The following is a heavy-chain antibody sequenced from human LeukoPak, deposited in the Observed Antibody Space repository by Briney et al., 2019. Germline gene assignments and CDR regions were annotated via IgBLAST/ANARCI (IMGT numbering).Heavy chain of an antibody. D-gene: IGHD3-10*01. Sequence: SNSVYYANSVKGRVTISRDDAKNSVYLKMNRLRGEDTAVYYCVRVVWRESAGLVNSWRGDYWGQGTLVTVSS. V-gene: IGHV3-21*06. CDR2: SNSV. J-gene: IGHJ4*02. CDR3: VRVVWRESAGLVNSWRGDY.